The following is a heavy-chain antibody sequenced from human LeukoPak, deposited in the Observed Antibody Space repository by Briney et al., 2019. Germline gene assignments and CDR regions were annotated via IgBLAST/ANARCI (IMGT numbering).Heavy chain of an antibody. V-gene: IGHV3-48*01. CDR1: GFTFSSYS. J-gene: IGHJ4*02. CDR3: ARDRALVVGAVGY. D-gene: IGHD2-15*01. CDR2: ISSSTSTI. Sequence: GGSLRLSCAASGFTFSSYSMNWVRQAPGKGLEWVSYISSSTSTIYYADSVKGRFTISRDNAKNSLYLQMNSLRAEDTAVYYCARDRALVVGAVGYWGQGTLVTVSS.